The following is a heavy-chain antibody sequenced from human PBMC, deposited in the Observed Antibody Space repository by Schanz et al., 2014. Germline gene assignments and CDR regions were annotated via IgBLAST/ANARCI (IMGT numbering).Heavy chain of an antibody. J-gene: IGHJ3*02. CDR3: ARGIITMVRGGDVGAFDI. D-gene: IGHD3-10*01. Sequence: QVQLVESGGGVVQPGRSLRLSCAASGFTFRSYGMHWVRQAPGKGLEWVALISYDGSNKNHADSVQGRFTISRDNSKNALYLQMDSLRAEDTAVYYCARGIITMVRGGDVGAFDIWGQGTMVTVSS. CDR2: ISYDGSNK. V-gene: IGHV3-33*01. CDR1: GFTFRSYG.